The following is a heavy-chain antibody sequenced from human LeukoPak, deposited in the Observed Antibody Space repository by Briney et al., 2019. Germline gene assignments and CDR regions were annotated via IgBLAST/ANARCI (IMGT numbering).Heavy chain of an antibody. Sequence: GGSLRLSCAASGFTFSSYAMSWVRQAPGKGLEWVAVISDDGSNTYYADSVKGRFTISRDNSKNTLYLQLNSLRAEDTAVYYCAKDADTATIIYWYFDLWGRGTLVTVSS. CDR3: AKDADTATIIYWYFDL. CDR2: ISDDGSNT. D-gene: IGHD5-18*01. J-gene: IGHJ2*01. CDR1: GFTFSSYA. V-gene: IGHV3-30*18.